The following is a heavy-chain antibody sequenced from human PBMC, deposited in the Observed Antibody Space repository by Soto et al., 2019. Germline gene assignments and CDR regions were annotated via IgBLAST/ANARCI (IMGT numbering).Heavy chain of an antibody. CDR1: GYTFTGYY. J-gene: IGHJ4*02. CDR3: VLPPRRGILTGYYGY. D-gene: IGHD3-9*01. CDR2: INPNSGGT. V-gene: IGHV1-2*02. Sequence: RASVKVSCKASGYTFTGYYMHWVRQAPGRGLEWMGWINPNSGGTNYAQKFQGRVTMTRDTSISTAYMELSRLRSDDTAVYYCVLPPRRGILTGYYGYWGQGTLVTVSS.